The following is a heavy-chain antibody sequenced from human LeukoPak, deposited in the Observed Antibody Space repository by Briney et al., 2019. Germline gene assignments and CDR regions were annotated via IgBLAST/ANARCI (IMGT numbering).Heavy chain of an antibody. Sequence: GASVKVSCKASGYTFTSYDINWVRQATGQGREWMGWMNPNSGNTGYAQKFQGRVTMTSNTSISTAYMELSSLRYEDTAVYYCARGLGDSSGYYPPEEYWGQGTLVTVSS. CDR3: ARGLGDSSGYYPPEEY. D-gene: IGHD3-22*01. CDR2: MNPNSGNT. V-gene: IGHV1-8*01. CDR1: GYTFTSYD. J-gene: IGHJ4*02.